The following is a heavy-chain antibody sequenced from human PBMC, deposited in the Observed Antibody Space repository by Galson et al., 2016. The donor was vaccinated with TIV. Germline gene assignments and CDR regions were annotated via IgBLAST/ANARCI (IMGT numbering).Heavy chain of an antibody. Sequence: SVQVSCKASGYTFTGNYMHWVRQAPGQGLEWMGWINPKSGDTSDAQKFQDWVNMTRDMSISTVYLELSRLRSDDTAVYYWARIVYGSSALDVWGQGTTVTVSS. J-gene: IGHJ6*02. CDR2: INPKSGDT. CDR1: GYTFTGNY. D-gene: IGHD4-17*01. CDR3: ARIVYGSSALDV. V-gene: IGHV1-2*04.